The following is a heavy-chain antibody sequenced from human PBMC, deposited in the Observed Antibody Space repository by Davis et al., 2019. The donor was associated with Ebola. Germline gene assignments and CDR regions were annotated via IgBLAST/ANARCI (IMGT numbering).Heavy chain of an antibody. J-gene: IGHJ4*02. CDR2: IYPRDSGT. D-gene: IGHD4-17*01. Sequence: GESLKISCKGSGYSFTTYWIGWVRQMPGKGLECMGIIYPRDSGTRYSPSFQGQVTISADKSISTAYLQWSSLKASDTAMYYCARLPYGDYGDYWGQGTLVTVSS. V-gene: IGHV5-51*01. CDR1: GYSFTTYW. CDR3: ARLPYGDYGDY.